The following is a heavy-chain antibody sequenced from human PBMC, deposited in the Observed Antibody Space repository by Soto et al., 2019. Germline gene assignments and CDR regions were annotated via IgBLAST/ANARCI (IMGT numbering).Heavy chain of an antibody. CDR2: IYYSGNT. D-gene: IGHD6-6*01. CDR3: AGCIYSTSSFFDS. V-gene: IGHV4-30-4*01. J-gene: IGHJ4*02. CDR1: GDSISTADYY. Sequence: QVQLQESGPGLVKPSQTLSLTCTVSGDSISTADYYWNWIRQPPGKGLEWIGYIYYSGNTYYIPSLKSRVTISVDTSKNQISLKLNSVTAADTAVYYCAGCIYSTSSFFDSWGQGTLVTVSS.